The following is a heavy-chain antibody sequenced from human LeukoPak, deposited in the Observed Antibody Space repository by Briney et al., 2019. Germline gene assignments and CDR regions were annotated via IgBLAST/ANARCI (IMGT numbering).Heavy chain of an antibody. CDR1: GGSISSGSYY. V-gene: IGHV4-61*01. Sequence: SQTLSLTCTVSGGSISSGSYYWSWIRQPPGKGLEWIGYIYYSGSTNYNPSLKSRVTISVDTSKNQFSLKLSSVTAADTAVYYCARVEMATNNFDYWGQGTLVTVSS. J-gene: IGHJ4*02. D-gene: IGHD5-24*01. CDR3: ARVEMATNNFDY. CDR2: IYYSGST.